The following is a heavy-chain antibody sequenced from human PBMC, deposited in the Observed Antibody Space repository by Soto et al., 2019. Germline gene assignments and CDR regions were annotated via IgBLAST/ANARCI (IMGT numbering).Heavy chain of an antibody. CDR3: ARGGRGYTWFNEF. D-gene: IGHD3-22*01. J-gene: IGHJ4*02. CDR1: GGLFSSYP. Sequence: QEQLVQSGAEVKKPGSSVKVSCKASGGLFSSYPISWVRQVPGQGLEWMGGIIPVFQTAYYTQRFQGRVTITADESTDTAYMGVRRLRSEDTGIYYCARGGRGYTWFNEFWGQGTLVTVSS. V-gene: IGHV1-69*01. CDR2: IIPVFQTA.